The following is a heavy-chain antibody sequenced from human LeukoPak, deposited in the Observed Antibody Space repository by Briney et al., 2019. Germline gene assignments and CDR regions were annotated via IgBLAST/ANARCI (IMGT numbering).Heavy chain of an antibody. CDR2: INTNTGNP. D-gene: IGHD6-19*01. Sequence: GASVKVSCKASGYTFTSYAMNWVRQAPGQGLECMGWINTNTGNPTYAQRFTGRFVFSLDTSVSTAYLQITSLKAEDTAVYYCARVEFAVAELGEIDYWGQGTLVTVSS. CDR3: ARVEFAVAELGEIDY. J-gene: IGHJ4*02. V-gene: IGHV7-4-1*02. CDR1: GYTFTSYA.